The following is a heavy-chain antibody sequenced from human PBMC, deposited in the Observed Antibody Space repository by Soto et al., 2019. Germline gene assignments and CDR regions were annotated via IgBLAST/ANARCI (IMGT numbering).Heavy chain of an antibody. CDR2: IYHSGRT. CDR1: GGSISSGGYS. CDR3: ARGQMATTYNWFDP. Sequence: QLQLQESGSGLVKPSQTLSLTCAVSGGSISSGGYSWSWIRQPPGKGLEWIGYIYHSGRTYYNPSRRSRVTXXVXRXXHQFSLKLSTVTAADTAVYYCARGQMATTYNWFDPWGQGALVTVSS. D-gene: IGHD5-12*01. J-gene: IGHJ5*02. V-gene: IGHV4-30-2*01.